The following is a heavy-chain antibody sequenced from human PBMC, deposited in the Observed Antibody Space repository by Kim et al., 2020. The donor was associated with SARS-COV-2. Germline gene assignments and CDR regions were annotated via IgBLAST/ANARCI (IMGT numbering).Heavy chain of an antibody. V-gene: IGHV3-30*18. J-gene: IGHJ4*02. CDR3: AKGAWKGSYYTYVDY. D-gene: IGHD1-26*01. CDR1: SA. Sequence: SASHSDRQATRTGLRLVGVVSYGGSHKYYAASVEGRFTISKDNSKDTRYLQMKSLRFEATAMYYCAKGAWKGSYYTYVDYWGLGTLV. CDR2: VSYGGSHK.